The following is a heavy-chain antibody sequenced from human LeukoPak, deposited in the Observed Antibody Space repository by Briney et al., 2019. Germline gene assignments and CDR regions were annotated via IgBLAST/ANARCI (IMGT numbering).Heavy chain of an antibody. CDR1: GGSISSYY. J-gene: IGHJ6*03. Sequence: PSETLSLTCTVSGGSISSYYWSWIWQPPGKGLEWIGYIYYSGSTNYNPSLKSRVTISVDTSKNQFSLKLSSVTAAGTAVYYCARVGYCSSTSCYTGYYYMDVWGKGTTVTVSS. CDR2: IYYSGST. D-gene: IGHD2-2*02. V-gene: IGHV4-59*01. CDR3: ARVGYCSSTSCYTGYYYMDV.